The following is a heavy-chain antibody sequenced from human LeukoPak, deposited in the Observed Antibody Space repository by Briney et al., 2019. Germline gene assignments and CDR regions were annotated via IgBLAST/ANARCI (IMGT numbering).Heavy chain of an antibody. CDR2: IKSTRDGGAT. Sequence: PGGSLRLSCEASGFTFKNAWMIWVRQAPGKGPEWVGRIKSTRDGGATEYAAPVKGRFTISRDNAKNSLFLQTNSLRAEDTALYYCFGVSWGWWGQGTLVTVSS. J-gene: IGHJ4*02. CDR1: GFTFKNAW. CDR3: FGVSWGW. D-gene: IGHD6-13*01. V-gene: IGHV3-15*01.